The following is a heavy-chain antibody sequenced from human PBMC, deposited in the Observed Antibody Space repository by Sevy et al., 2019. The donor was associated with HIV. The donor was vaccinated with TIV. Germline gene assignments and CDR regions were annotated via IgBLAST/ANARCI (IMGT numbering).Heavy chain of an antibody. CDR2: INHSGST. CDR1: GGSFSGYY. Sequence: SETLSLTCAVYGGSFSGYYWIWIRQPPGKGLEWIGEINHSGSTNYNPSLKSRVTISVDTSKNQFSLKLSSVTAADTAVYYCARGADYYDSSGYYPYDAFDIWGQGTMVTVSS. CDR3: ARGADYYDSSGYYPYDAFDI. D-gene: IGHD3-22*01. J-gene: IGHJ3*02. V-gene: IGHV4-34*01.